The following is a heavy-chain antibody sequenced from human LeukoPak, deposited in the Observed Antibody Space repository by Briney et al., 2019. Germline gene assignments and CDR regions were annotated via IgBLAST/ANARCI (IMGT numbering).Heavy chain of an antibody. V-gene: IGHV4-59*01. Sequence: SETLSLTCTVSGGSISSYYWSWIRQPPGKGLKWIGYIYYSGSTNYNPSLKSRVTISVDTSKNQFSLKLSSVTAADTAVYYCARGMITFGGGYYFDYWGQGTLVTVSS. D-gene: IGHD3-16*01. J-gene: IGHJ4*02. CDR3: ARGMITFGGGYYFDY. CDR1: GGSISSYY. CDR2: IYYSGST.